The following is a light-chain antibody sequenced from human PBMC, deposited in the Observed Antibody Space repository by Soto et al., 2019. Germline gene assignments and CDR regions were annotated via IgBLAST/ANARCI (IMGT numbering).Light chain of an antibody. V-gene: IGKV1-9*01. J-gene: IGKJ4*01. CDR3: QQLSSYPLT. Sequence: IQLTQSPSSLSASVGDRVTSTCRASQGISSFLAWFQQKPGKAPKLLIYAVSILQSGVPSRFSGSGSGTDFTLTISSLQPEDFATYYCQQLSSYPLTFGGGTKVEIK. CDR2: AVS. CDR1: QGISSF.